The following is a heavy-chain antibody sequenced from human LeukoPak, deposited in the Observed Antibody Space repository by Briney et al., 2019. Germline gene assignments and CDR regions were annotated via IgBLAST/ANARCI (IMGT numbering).Heavy chain of an antibody. J-gene: IGHJ6*02. Sequence: SETLSLTCTVSGGSISSSSYYWGWIRQPPGKGLGWLGSIYYSGSTYYNASLKSRVTISVDTSKNQFSLKLSSVTAAVTAVYYCARGPRFDIVVVPAANGYGMDVWGQGTTVTVSS. CDR1: GGSISSSSYY. CDR3: ARGPRFDIVVVPAANGYGMDV. D-gene: IGHD2-2*01. V-gene: IGHV4-39*01. CDR2: IYYSGST.